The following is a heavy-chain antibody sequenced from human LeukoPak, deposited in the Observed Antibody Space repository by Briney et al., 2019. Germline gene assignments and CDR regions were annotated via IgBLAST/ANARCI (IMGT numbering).Heavy chain of an antibody. J-gene: IGHJ4*02. CDR3: ARGRYSGYDYDPYFDY. D-gene: IGHD5-12*01. Sequence: GGSLRLSCVASGFTFSNYYMSWVRQAPGKGLEWGANIKQDEHERYYVDSVMGRFTISRDNAKNSLYLQMNSLRAEDTAVYYCARGRYSGYDYDPYFDYWGQGTLVTVSS. CDR1: GFTFSNYY. V-gene: IGHV3-7*01. CDR2: IKQDEHER.